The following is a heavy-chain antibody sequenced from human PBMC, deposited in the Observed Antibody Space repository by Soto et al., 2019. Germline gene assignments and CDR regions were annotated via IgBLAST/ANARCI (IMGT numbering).Heavy chain of an antibody. CDR2: FDPEDGET. J-gene: IGHJ6*02. Sequence: ASVKVSCKVSGYTLTELSMHWVRQAPGKGLEWMGGFDPEDGETIYAQKFQGRVTMTEDTSTDTAYMELSSLRSEDTAVYYCATDRGYSSSWYPYYYYGMDVWGQGTTVTVFS. CDR1: GYTLTELS. CDR3: ATDRGYSSSWYPYYYYGMDV. D-gene: IGHD6-13*01. V-gene: IGHV1-24*01.